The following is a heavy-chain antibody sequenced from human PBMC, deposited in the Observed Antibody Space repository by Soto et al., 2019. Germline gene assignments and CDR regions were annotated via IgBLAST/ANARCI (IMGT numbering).Heavy chain of an antibody. D-gene: IGHD3-10*01. V-gene: IGHV3-15*07. J-gene: IGHJ4*02. CDR3: TTDLRYYYGSATAE. CDR2: IKSKTDGGTT. Sequence: TGGSLRLSCAASGFTFSNAWMNWVRQAPGKGLEWVGRIKSKTDGGTTDYAAPVKGRFTISRDDSKNTLYLQMNSLKTEDTAVYYCTTDLRYYYGSATAEWGQGTLVTVSS. CDR1: GFTFSNAW.